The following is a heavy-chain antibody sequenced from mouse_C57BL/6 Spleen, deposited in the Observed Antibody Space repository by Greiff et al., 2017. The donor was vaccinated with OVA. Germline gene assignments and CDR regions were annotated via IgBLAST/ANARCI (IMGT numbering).Heavy chain of an antibody. Sequence: QVQLKQPGAELVRPGSSVKLSCKASGYTFTSYWMHWVKQRPIQGLEWIGNIDPSDSETHYNQKFKDKATLTVDKSSSTAYMQLSSLTSEDSAVYYCAILRPYYYAMDYWGQGTSVTVSS. CDR1: GYTFTSYW. CDR2: IDPSDSET. J-gene: IGHJ4*01. CDR3: AILRPYYYAMDY. V-gene: IGHV1-52*01. D-gene: IGHD1-2*01.